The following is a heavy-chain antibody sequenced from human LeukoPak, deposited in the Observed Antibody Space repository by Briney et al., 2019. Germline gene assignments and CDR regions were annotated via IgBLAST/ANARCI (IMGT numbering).Heavy chain of an antibody. J-gene: IGHJ5*02. D-gene: IGHD2-2*02. V-gene: IGHV4-61*02. CDR3: ARDQGTVIVPTAIGWFDP. CDR2: IYSSGST. CDR1: GGSISSGNFY. Sequence: SETLSLTCTVSGGSISSGNFYWSWIRQPAGKGLEWIGRIYSSGSTNYNPSLKSRVTISVDTSKNQFSLKLRSVTAADTAVYYCARDQGTVIVPTAIGWFDPWGQGTLVTVSS.